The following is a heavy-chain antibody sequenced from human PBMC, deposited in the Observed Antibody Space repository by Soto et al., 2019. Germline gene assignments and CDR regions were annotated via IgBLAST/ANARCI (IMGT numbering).Heavy chain of an antibody. Sequence: SETLSLTCTISGGSISVYYCILIRHTPLQGREWIVYIYASGSPYHNPSLRSRVTISADTSKNQISLKLTSPTAADTAVYYCARGVGSSPPQYWGRGTLVTVSS. CDR3: ARGVGSSPPQY. J-gene: IGHJ4*02. V-gene: IGHV4-59*01. CDR2: IYASGSP. CDR1: GGSISVYY. D-gene: IGHD1-26*01.